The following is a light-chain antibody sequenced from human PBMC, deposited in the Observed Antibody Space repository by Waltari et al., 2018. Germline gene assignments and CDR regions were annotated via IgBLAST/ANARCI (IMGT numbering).Light chain of an antibody. CDR2: KAS. CDR1: QSINGY. J-gene: IGKJ3*01. V-gene: IGKV1-5*03. CDR3: QQYNNYPLT. Sequence: DIQMTQSPSTLSASVGDRVTIICRASQSINGYLAWYQQKPGKAPKLLIYKASTLESGVPSSFSGSGSGTEFTLTISSLQPDDFATYYCQQYNNYPLTFGPGTTVDIK.